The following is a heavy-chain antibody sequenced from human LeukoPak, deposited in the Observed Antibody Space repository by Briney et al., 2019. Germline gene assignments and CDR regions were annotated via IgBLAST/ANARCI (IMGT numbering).Heavy chain of an antibody. V-gene: IGHV3-23*01. CDR2: ISGSGGNT. Sequence: QAGGSLRLSCAASGFTFDNYAMSWLRQAPGKGLEWVPAISGSGGNTYYADSVKGRFTISRDNSKNTLYLQVHSLRAADTALYFCAKDRSGWYVRDFWGQGTLVTVSS. D-gene: IGHD6-19*01. CDR1: GFTFDNYA. CDR3: AKDRSGWYVRDF. J-gene: IGHJ4*02.